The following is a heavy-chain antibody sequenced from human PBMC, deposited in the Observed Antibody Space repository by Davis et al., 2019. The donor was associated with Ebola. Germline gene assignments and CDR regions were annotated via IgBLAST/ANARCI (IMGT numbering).Heavy chain of an antibody. CDR2: IIPIFGTA. Sequence: SVKVSCKASGGTFSSYAISWVRQAPGQGLEWMGGIIPIFGTANYAQKFQGRVTITADESTSTAYMELSSLRSEDTAVYYCASGGSVVTPIVYYYYYGMDVWGQGTTVTVSS. V-gene: IGHV1-69*13. CDR1: GGTFSSYA. D-gene: IGHD4-23*01. CDR3: ASGGSVVTPIVYYYYYGMDV. J-gene: IGHJ6*02.